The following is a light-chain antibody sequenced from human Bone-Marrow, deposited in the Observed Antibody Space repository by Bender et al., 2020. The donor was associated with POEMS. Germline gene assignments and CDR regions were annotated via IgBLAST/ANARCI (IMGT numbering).Light chain of an antibody. V-gene: IGLV1-40*01. CDR2: GNM. Sequence: QSVLTQPPSVSGAPGQRVTISCTGSSTNIGADYDVHWYRQFPGSAPTVIIYGNMNRPYGVPDRFSGSKSGTSASLAITGLRAEDEADYYCQSYDSTLSTSVFGGGTKVTVL. J-gene: IGLJ2*01. CDR1: STNIGADYD. CDR3: QSYDSTLSTSV.